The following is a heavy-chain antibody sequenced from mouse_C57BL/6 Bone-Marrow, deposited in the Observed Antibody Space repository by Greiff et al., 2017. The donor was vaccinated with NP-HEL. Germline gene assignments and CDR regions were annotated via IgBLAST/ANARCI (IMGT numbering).Heavy chain of an antibody. CDR1: GYTFTSYW. CDR3: ARRGPPWFAY. V-gene: IGHV1-50*01. CDR2: IDPSDSYT. Sequence: QVQLQQPGAELVKPGAPVKLSCKASGYTFTSYWMQWVKQRPGQGLEWIGEIDPSDSYTNYNQKFKSKATLTVDKPSSTAYMQLSSLTSEDSAVYYCARRGPPWFAYWGQGTLVTVSA. D-gene: IGHD6-1*01. J-gene: IGHJ3*01.